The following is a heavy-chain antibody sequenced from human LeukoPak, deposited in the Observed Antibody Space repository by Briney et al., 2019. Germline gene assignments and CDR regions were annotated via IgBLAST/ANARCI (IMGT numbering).Heavy chain of an antibody. CDR1: GYTFTSYG. Sequence: ASVKVSCKASGYTFTSYGISWVRQAPGQGVEWMGWISAYNGNTNYAQKLQGRVTMTTDTSTSTAYMELRSLRSDDTAVYYCARTYYDILTGYYAFDYWGQGTLVTVSS. CDR2: ISAYNGNT. V-gene: IGHV1-18*01. D-gene: IGHD3-9*01. J-gene: IGHJ4*02. CDR3: ARTYYDILTGYYAFDY.